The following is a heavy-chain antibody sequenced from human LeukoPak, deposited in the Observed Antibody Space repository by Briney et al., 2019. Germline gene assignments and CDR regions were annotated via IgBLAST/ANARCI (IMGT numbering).Heavy chain of an antibody. Sequence: PSETLSLTCTVSGASISTYYWSWIRQPPGKGLEWIGHFYYSGTTNYNPSLKSRVTMSLDTSKSQFSLKLSSVTAADTAVYYCARVNSGTFNYWGQGTPVTVSS. CDR1: GASISTYY. J-gene: IGHJ4*02. D-gene: IGHD1-26*01. CDR2: FYYSGTT. V-gene: IGHV4-59*01. CDR3: ARVNSGTFNY.